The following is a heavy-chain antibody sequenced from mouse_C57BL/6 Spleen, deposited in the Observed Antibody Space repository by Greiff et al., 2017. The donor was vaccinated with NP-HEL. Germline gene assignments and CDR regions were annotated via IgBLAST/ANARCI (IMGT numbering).Heavy chain of an antibody. J-gene: IGHJ2*01. V-gene: IGHV1-82*01. CDR3: ARSPQLDHFDY. CDR2: IYPGDGDT. Sequence: VQGVESGPELVKPGASVKISCKASGYAFSSSWMNWVKQRPGKGLEWIGRIYPGDGDTNYNGKFKGKATLTADKSSSTAYMQLSSLTSEDSAVYFCARSPQLDHFDYWGQGTTLTVSS. D-gene: IGHD4-1*02. CDR1: GYAFSSSW.